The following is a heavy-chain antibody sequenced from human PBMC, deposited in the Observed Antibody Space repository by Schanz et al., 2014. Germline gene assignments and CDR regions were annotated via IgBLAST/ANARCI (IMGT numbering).Heavy chain of an antibody. CDR1: GFTFSSYS. CDR2: INTGSNYI. D-gene: IGHD1-26*01. Sequence: EVQLVESGGGLIQPGGSLRLSCAASGFTFSSYSMNWVRQAPGKGLEWISFINTGSNYINYADSVKGRFTISRDNTKNSLFLQLNSLRADDTAVYYCARNRGSGGQNWYFDLWGRGTLVTVSS. CDR3: ARNRGSGGQNWYFDL. V-gene: IGHV3-21*04. J-gene: IGHJ2*01.